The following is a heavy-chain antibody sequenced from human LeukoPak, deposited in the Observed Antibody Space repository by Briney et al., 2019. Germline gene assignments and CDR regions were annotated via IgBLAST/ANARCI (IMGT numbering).Heavy chain of an antibody. D-gene: IGHD3-10*01. CDR3: VRDVKTTLVRGH. CDR1: GYTFTSYA. J-gene: IGHJ4*02. CDR2: ISASNGNT. Sequence: ASVTVSCTASGYTFTSYAITWVRQVRGQGLQWVGWISASNGNTDYAQSFQGRATMTTDTSTSTAYLELTSLTSDDTAIYYCVRDVKTTLVRGHCGQGTLVSVSS. V-gene: IGHV1-18*01.